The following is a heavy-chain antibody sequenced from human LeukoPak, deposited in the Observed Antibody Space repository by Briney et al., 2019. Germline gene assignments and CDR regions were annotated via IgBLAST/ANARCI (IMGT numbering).Heavy chain of an antibody. J-gene: IGHJ4*02. CDR2: FDPEDGET. CDR3: ASCPYDYVWGSYRSWVY. V-gene: IGHV1-24*01. D-gene: IGHD3-16*02. CDR1: GYTLTELS. Sequence: ASVKVSCKVSGYTLTELSMHWVRQAPRKGLEWMGGFDPEDGETIYAQKFQGRVTMTEDTSTDTAYMELSSLRSEDTAVYYCASCPYDYVWGSYRSWVYWGQGTLVTVSS.